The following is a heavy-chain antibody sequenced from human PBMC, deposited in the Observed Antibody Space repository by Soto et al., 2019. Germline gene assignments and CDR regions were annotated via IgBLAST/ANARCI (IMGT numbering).Heavy chain of an antibody. V-gene: IGHV4-59*08. CDR1: GGSINNNH. CDR3: ARHGSGSYYNA. J-gene: IGHJ5*02. D-gene: IGHD3-10*01. Sequence: QVQLQESGPGLVKPSETLSLTCTVSGGSINNNHWSWIRQPPGKGLEWIGSIYYTGTTNYNPSLKSRVTISVDTSKNQFSLNLSSVTAADTAVYYCARHGSGSYYNAWGQGTLVTVSS. CDR2: IYYTGTT.